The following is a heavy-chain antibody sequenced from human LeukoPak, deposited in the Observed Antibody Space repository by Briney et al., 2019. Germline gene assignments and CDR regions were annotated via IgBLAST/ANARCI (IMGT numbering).Heavy chain of an antibody. V-gene: IGHV3-30*18. J-gene: IGHJ6*02. CDR2: ISYDGSNK. Sequence: GGSLRLSCAASGFTFSSYGMHWVRQAPGKGLEWVAVISYDGSNKYYADSVKGRFTISRDNSKNTLYLQMNSLRAEDTAVYYCAKDTTVATTKGLMDVWGQGTTVTVSS. CDR3: AKDTTVATTKGLMDV. D-gene: IGHD5-12*01. CDR1: GFTFSSYG.